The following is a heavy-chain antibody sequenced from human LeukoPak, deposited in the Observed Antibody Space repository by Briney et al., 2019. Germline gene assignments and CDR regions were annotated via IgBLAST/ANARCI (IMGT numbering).Heavy chain of an antibody. V-gene: IGHV4-61*05. CDR2: IYYNGNT. Sequence: SETLSLTCTVSGASINSNNYYWGWIRQPPGKGLEWIGYIYYNGNTNYNPSLKSRVSISVDTSKNQFSLKLTSVTAADTAVYYCARRRVPYGDYYYYYGMDVWGQGATVTVSS. CDR1: GASINSNNYY. CDR3: ARRRVPYGDYYYYYGMDV. J-gene: IGHJ6*02. D-gene: IGHD4-17*01.